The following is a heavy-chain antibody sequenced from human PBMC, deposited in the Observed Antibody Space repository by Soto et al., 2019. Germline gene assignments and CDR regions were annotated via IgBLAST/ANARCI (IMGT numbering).Heavy chain of an antibody. V-gene: IGHV4-34*01. CDR3: ARKGGFIPPRTFDY. J-gene: IGHJ4*02. CDR1: GWSFSGYY. D-gene: IGHD3-16*02. CDR2: INHSGST. Sequence: SETLSLTCAVYGWSFSGYYWSWIRQPPGKGLEWIGEINHSGSTNYNPSLKSRVTISVDTSKNQFSLKLSSVTAADTAVYYCARKGGFIPPRTFDYWGQGTLVTVSS.